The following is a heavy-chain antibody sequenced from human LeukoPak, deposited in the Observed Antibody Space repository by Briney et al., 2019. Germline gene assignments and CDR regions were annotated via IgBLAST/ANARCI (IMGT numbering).Heavy chain of an antibody. J-gene: IGHJ6*03. CDR3: ARGVDTAMVTDYMDV. CDR1: GGTFSSYA. Sequence: ASVKVSCKASGGTFSSYAISWVRQAPGQGLEWMGRINPNSGGTNYAQKFQGRVTMTRDTSISTAYMELSRLRSDDTAVYYCARGVDTAMVTDYMDVWGKGTTVTVSS. V-gene: IGHV1-2*06. CDR2: INPNSGGT. D-gene: IGHD5-18*01.